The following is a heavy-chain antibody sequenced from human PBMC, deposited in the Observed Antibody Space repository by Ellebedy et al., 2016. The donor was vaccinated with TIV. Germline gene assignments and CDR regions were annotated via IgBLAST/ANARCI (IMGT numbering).Heavy chain of an antibody. Sequence: GESLKISCAASRFSFRSYWMTWVRQPPGKGLEWVANINQDGSDTYYVDSVRGRFTIARDNSKNSLYLQMNSLGVEDTALYYCARDMGWGNERINDAFDIWGQGTTVTVSS. D-gene: IGHD7-27*01. CDR3: ARDMGWGNERINDAFDI. V-gene: IGHV3-7*01. CDR1: RFSFRSYW. CDR2: INQDGSDT. J-gene: IGHJ3*02.